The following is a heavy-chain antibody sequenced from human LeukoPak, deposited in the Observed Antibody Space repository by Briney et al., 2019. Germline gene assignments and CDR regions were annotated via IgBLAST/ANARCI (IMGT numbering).Heavy chain of an antibody. D-gene: IGHD3-16*01. CDR1: GGSISSYY. V-gene: IGHV4-59*08. J-gene: IGHJ5*02. Sequence: SETLSLTCTVSGGSISSYYWSWIRQPPGKGLEWIGYIYYSGSTNYNPSLKSRVTISVDTSKNQFSLKLSSVTAADTAVYYCASNDYVWGSQPWGQGTLVTVSS. CDR3: ASNDYVWGSQP. CDR2: IYYSGST.